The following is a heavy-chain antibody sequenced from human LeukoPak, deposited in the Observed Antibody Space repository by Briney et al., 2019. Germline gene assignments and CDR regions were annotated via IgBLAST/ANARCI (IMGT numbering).Heavy chain of an antibody. V-gene: IGHV5-51*01. CDR2: IYPGDSDT. Sequence: GESLKISCKGSGYSFTSYWIGWVRQMPGKGLEWMGIIYPGDSDTRYSPSFQGQVTISADKSISTAYLQWSSLKASDTAMYYCARLQIRVSYYYYMDVWGKGTTVTVSS. CDR1: GYSFTSYW. J-gene: IGHJ6*03. CDR3: ARLQIRVSYYYYMDV.